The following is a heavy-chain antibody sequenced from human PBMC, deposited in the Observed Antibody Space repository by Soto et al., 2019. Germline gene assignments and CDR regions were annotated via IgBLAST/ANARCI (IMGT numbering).Heavy chain of an antibody. V-gene: IGHV4-31*03. Sequence: PSETLSLTCTVSGGSISSGGYYWSWIRQQPGKGLEWIGYIYYSGSTYYNPSLKSRVTISVDTSKNQFSLKLSSVTAADTAVYYRASSTPDYDFWSGYRNYFDYWGQGTLVTVSS. D-gene: IGHD3-3*01. CDR1: GGSISSGGYY. CDR2: IYYSGST. CDR3: ASSTPDYDFWSGYRNYFDY. J-gene: IGHJ4*02.